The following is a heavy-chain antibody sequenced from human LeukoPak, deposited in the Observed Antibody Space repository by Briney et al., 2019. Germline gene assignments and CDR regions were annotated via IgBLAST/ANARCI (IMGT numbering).Heavy chain of an antibody. J-gene: IGHJ3*02. V-gene: IGHV5-51*01. CDR1: GYSFTSYW. CDR3: ARHSGLGYCSSTSCIAFDM. CDR2: IYPGDSDT. D-gene: IGHD2-2*01. Sequence: GESLQISCKGSGYSFTSYWIGWVRQMPGKGLEWMGIIYPGDSDTRYSPSFQGQVTISADKSISTAYLQWSSLKASDTAMYYCARHSGLGYCSSTSCIAFDMWGQGTMVTVSS.